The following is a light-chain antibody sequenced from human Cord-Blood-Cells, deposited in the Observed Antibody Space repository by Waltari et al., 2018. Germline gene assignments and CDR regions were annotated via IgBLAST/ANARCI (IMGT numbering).Light chain of an antibody. CDR1: RRDVWCFIL. CDR3: CSYAGSSTPNWV. CDR2: ECS. J-gene: IGLJ3*02. Sequence: HFALTHPTSVCGSPGPSLTLSCTGTRRDVWCFILVSCFQQHPGKAPKLMIYECSKRPSGVSNRFSGSKSGNTASLTISGLQAEAEADYYCCSYAGSSTPNWVFGGGTKLTVL. V-gene: IGLV2-23*01.